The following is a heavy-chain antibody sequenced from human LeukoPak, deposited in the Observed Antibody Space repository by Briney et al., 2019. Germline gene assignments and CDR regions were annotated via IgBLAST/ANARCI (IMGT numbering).Heavy chain of an antibody. V-gene: IGHV3-30*18. Sequence: PGGPLRLSCAASGFTFSNYGMHWVRHAPGKALEGVAVISYDGSNKYYTDSVKGRFTIARDNSKNTLYLQMNSLRAEDTAVYYCAKDRTAGYDGLVDYWGQGTLVTVSS. CDR2: ISYDGSNK. J-gene: IGHJ4*02. CDR1: GFTFSNYG. CDR3: AKDRTAGYDGLVDY. D-gene: IGHD5-12*01.